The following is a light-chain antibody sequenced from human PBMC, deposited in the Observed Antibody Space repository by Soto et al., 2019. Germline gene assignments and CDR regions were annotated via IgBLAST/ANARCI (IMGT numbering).Light chain of an antibody. Sequence: EIVLTQSPGTLSLSPGERATLSCRASQSVTNNYLAWYQQKPGQAHRLLIYGASNRATGIPARFSGSGSGTDFTLTINRLEPEDFAVYYCHQCSYSPLTFGGGTKVEIK. J-gene: IGKJ4*01. CDR1: QSVTNNY. V-gene: IGKV3-20*01. CDR3: HQCSYSPLT. CDR2: GAS.